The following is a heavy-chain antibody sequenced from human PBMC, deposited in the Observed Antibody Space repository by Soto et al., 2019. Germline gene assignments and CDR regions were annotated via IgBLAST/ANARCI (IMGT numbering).Heavy chain of an antibody. J-gene: IGHJ4*02. V-gene: IGHV3-7*01. D-gene: IGHD1-1*01. CDR3: ATDSGTSDY. CDR1: GFTFSTYW. Sequence: RLSCAASGFTFSTYWMSWVRQAPGKGLEWVANIKQDGSERYYVDSVKGRFTISRDNAKNSLYLQMNSLRAEDTAVYYCATDSGTSDYWGQGTPVTVSS. CDR2: IKQDGSER.